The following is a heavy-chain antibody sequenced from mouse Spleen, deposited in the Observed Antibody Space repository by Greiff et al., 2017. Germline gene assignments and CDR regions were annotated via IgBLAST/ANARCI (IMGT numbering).Heavy chain of an antibody. CDR3: AKRMITTTYAMDY. V-gene: IGHV2-9*01. CDR1: GFSLTSYG. D-gene: IGHD2-4*01. J-gene: IGHJ4*01. Sequence: VQRVESGPGLVAPSQSLSITCTVSGFSLTSYGVDWVRQPPGKGLEWLGVICGGGSTNYNSALMSRLSISKDNSKSQVFLKMNSLQTDDTAMYYCAKRMITTTYAMDYWGQGTSVTVSS. CDR2: ICGGGST.